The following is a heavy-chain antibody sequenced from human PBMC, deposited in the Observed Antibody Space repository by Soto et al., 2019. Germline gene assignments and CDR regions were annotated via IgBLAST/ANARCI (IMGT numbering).Heavy chain of an antibody. Sequence: GGSLRPSCEAHGFTCNRHCMLWVRRAPVKGVVWVSRINTDESNTTYADSVKGRFAISRDNAKNTLYLQMNSLRAEDTAVYYCARSGYDFWSGYFHYYFDSWGQGTLVTVSS. CDR1: GFTCNRHC. CDR3: ARSGYDFWSGYFHYYFDS. D-gene: IGHD3-3*01. V-gene: IGHV3-74*01. CDR2: INTDESNT. J-gene: IGHJ4*02.